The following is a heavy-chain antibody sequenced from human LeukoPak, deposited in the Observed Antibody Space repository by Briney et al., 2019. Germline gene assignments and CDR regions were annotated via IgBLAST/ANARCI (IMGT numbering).Heavy chain of an antibody. Sequence: SETLSLTCAVYGGSFSGYYWSWIRQPPGKGLEWIGEINHSGSTNYNPSLKSRVTISVDTSKNQFSLKPSSVTAADTAVYYCARTAVAVNDYWGQGTLVTVSS. V-gene: IGHV4-34*01. CDR3: ARTAVAVNDY. CDR1: GGSFSGYY. J-gene: IGHJ4*02. D-gene: IGHD6-19*01. CDR2: INHSGST.